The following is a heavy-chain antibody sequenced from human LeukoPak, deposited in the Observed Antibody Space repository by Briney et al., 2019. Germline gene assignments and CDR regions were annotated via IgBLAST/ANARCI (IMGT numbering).Heavy chain of an antibody. CDR3: GRHAYGGSPPLN. J-gene: IGHJ4*02. V-gene: IGHV3-23*05. D-gene: IGHD3-10*01. CDR2: IYVSGTT. CDR1: GFSFSNYA. Sequence: PGGSLRLSCAVSGFSFSNYAMSWVRQFPGKGLEWLAFIYVSGTTFYAASVKGRFTISRDNSKNTVYIQMNSLRAEDTALYYCGRHAYGGSPPLNWGQGTLVTVSS.